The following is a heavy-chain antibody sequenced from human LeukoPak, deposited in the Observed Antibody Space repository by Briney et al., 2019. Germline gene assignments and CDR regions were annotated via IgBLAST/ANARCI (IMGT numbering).Heavy chain of an antibody. D-gene: IGHD2-15*01. CDR3: ARETPFSDF. CDR1: GGSISSSSFY. V-gene: IGHV4-39*07. J-gene: IGHJ4*02. CDR2: FYYSGRN. Sequence: SETLSLTCTVSGGSISSSSFYWGWIRHPPGKGLEWIGSFYYSGRNYYNPSLKSRVTISVDTSKNQFSLKLSSVTAADTAVYYCARETPFSDFWGQGILVTVSS.